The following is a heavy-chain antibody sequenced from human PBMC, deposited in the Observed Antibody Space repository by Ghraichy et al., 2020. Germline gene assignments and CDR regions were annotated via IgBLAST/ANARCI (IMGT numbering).Heavy chain of an antibody. D-gene: IGHD3-10*01. Sequence: GGSLRLSCAASGFTFRSYWMTWVRQAPGKGLEWVANIKHDGRERYHADSVKGRFTISRDDAKSSLYLQMNSLRVEDTAVYYCARQGDGVPFDYWSQGTPVTVSS. J-gene: IGHJ4*02. CDR3: ARQGDGVPFDY. CDR1: GFTFRSYW. CDR2: IKHDGRER. V-gene: IGHV3-7*03.